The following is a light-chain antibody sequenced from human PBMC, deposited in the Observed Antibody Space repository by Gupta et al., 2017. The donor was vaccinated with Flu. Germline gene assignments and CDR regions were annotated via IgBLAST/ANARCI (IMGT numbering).Light chain of an antibody. Sequence: DTLFLSPGGRATLSCTASQSVFAYLAWYEHKPGQAPRLLIYDASTREPGVPARFSGSGYGTEFTLSISSREPEDFAVYYCHQPSSWPPLTFGGGTKVEI. CDR2: DAS. V-gene: IGKV3-11*01. CDR3: HQPSSWPPLT. CDR1: QSVFAY. J-gene: IGKJ4*01.